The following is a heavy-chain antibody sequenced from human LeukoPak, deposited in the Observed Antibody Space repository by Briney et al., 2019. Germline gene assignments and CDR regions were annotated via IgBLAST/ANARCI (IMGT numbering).Heavy chain of an antibody. J-gene: IGHJ4*02. D-gene: IGHD2-2*01. CDR3: AKGASDIVVVTSIYYFDY. CDR2: ITSSSSYI. CDR1: GFTFSSYS. Sequence: GGSLRLSCAASGFTFSSYSMDWVRQAPGKGLEWVSSITSSSSYIYYADSVKGRFTISRDNAKNSLYLQMNSLRAEDTAVYYCAKGASDIVVVTSIYYFDYWGQGTLVTVSS. V-gene: IGHV3-21*01.